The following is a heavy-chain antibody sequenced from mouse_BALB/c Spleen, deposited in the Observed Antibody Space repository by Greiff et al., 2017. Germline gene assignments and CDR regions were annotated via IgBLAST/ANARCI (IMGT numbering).Heavy chain of an antibody. V-gene: IGHV7-3*02. CDR2: IRNKANGYTT. D-gene: IGHD2-14*01. CDR3: ARDMRYESAMDY. J-gene: IGHJ4*01. CDR1: GFTFTDYY. Sequence: EVKLMESGGGLVQPGGSLRLSCATSGFTFTDYYMSWVRQPPGKALEWLGFIRNKANGYTTEYSASVKGRFTISRDNSQSILYLQMNTLRAEDSATYYCARDMRYESAMDYWGQGTSVTVSS.